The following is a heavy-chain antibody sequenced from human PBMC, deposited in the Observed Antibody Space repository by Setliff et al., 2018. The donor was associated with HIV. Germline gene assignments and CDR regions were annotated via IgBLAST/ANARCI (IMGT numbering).Heavy chain of an antibody. Sequence: ASVKVSCKASGYTFTGYYIHRVRQAPGQGLEWMGRINPNSGPTNYAQKFQGRVTMTRDTSISTAYMELSRLRSDDTAVYYCARDFFGQRVGATLGYWGQGTLVTVSS. V-gene: IGHV1-2*06. J-gene: IGHJ4*02. CDR1: GYTFTGYY. D-gene: IGHD1-26*01. CDR2: INPNSGPT. CDR3: ARDFFGQRVGATLGY.